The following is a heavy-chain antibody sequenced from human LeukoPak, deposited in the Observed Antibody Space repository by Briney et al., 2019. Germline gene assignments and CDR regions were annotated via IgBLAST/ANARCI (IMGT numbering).Heavy chain of an antibody. Sequence: GRSLRLSCAASGFTFSSYAMHWVRQAPGKGLEWVAVISYDGNNKYYADSVKGRFTISRDNSKNTLYLQMSSLRVEDTAVYYCASSRSGWIYFDYWGREPCHRLL. V-gene: IGHV3-30*15. CDR1: GFTFSSYA. D-gene: IGHD6-19*01. CDR3: ASSRSGWIYFDY. CDR2: ISYDGNNK. J-gene: IGHJ4*02.